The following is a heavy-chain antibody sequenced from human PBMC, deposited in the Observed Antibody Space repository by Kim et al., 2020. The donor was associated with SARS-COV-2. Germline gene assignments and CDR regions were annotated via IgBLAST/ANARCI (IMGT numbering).Heavy chain of an antibody. CDR3: AKDQGNSRYLGGFAP. J-gene: IGHJ5*02. D-gene: IGHD6-13*01. V-gene: IGHV4-59*01. Sequence: HPSLKSRVTISVDTSKNQVSLKLTSVTAADTAVYYCAKDQGNSRYLGGFAPWGQGTQVTVSS.